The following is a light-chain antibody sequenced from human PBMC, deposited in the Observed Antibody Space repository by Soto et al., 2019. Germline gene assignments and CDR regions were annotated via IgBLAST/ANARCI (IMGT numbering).Light chain of an antibody. CDR2: DSS. CDR1: ENVDKF. V-gene: IGKV3-11*01. J-gene: IGKJ5*01. CDR3: QQRKNWPPIT. Sequence: EIELTQSRATVSLSPGETATLSCRASENVDKFLAWYQQRPGQPPRLLIFDSSNRATGVPVRFSGSGSGTVFTLTIGGLEPEDSAVYYCQQRKNWPPITFGQGTRLEIK.